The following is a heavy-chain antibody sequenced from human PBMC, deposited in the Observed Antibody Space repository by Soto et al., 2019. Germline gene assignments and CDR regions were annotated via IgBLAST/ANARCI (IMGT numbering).Heavy chain of an antibody. J-gene: IGHJ4*02. Sequence: SLRLSCAASGFTFSSYGMHWVRQAPGKGLEWVAVISYDGSNKYYADSVKGRFTISRDNSKNTLYLQMNSLRAEDTAVYYCAKDLAEQQLVVDYWGQGTLVTVSS. CDR1: GFTFSSYG. CDR3: AKDLAEQQLVVDY. D-gene: IGHD6-13*01. CDR2: ISYDGSNK. V-gene: IGHV3-30*18.